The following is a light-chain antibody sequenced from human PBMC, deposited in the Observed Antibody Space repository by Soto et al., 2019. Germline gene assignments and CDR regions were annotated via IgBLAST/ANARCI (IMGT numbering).Light chain of an antibody. Sequence: QSVLTQPPSVSGSPGQSVTISCTWISSNIGAVYDVHWYQQLPGTAPKLLIYGDSNRPSGVPDRFSGSKSGTSASLAITGLQAEDEADYYCQSYDNSLSGSHYVFGTGTKVTVL. J-gene: IGLJ1*01. CDR3: QSYDNSLSGSHYV. V-gene: IGLV1-40*01. CDR2: GDS. CDR1: SSNIGAVYD.